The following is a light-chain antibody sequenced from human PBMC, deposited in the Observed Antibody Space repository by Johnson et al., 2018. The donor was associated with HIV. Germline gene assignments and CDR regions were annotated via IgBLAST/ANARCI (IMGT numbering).Light chain of an antibody. J-gene: IGLJ1*01. CDR1: SSNIGSNS. CDR2: DNN. CDR3: GTWDNSLNVYV. Sequence: QSVLTQPPSVSAAPGQKVTISCSGRSSNIGSNSVSWNQQLPGTAPKLLIYDNNKRPSGIPDRFSGSKSGTSATLGIAGLQTGDEADYFCGTWDNSLNVYVFGPATKVTVL. V-gene: IGLV1-51*01.